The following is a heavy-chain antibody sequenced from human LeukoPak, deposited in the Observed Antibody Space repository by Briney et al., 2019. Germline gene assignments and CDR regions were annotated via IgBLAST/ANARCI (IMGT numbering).Heavy chain of an antibody. CDR1: GGSFSGYY. J-gene: IGHJ4*02. CDR2: INHSGST. V-gene: IGHV4-34*01. Sequence: SETLSLTCAVYGGSFSGYYWSWIRQPPGKGLEWIGEINHSGSTNYNPSLKSRVTISVDTSKIQFSLKLSSVTAADTAVYYCARVVVQLLSAIPYHFDYWGQGTLVTVSS. CDR3: ARVVVQLLSAIPYHFDY. D-gene: IGHD2-2*01.